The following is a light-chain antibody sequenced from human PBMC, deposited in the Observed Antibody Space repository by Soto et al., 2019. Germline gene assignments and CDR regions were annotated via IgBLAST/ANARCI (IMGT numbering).Light chain of an antibody. J-gene: IGLJ2*01. CDR1: SSDVGDYKY. CDR2: EVS. Sequence: QSALTQPASVSGSPGQSITISCTGTSSDVGDYKYVSWYQQHPDKAPRLMIYEVSSRPSGVSNRFSGSKSGNTASLTISGLQAADEAHYYCSSYASSTAIVFGGGTKLTVL. V-gene: IGLV2-14*01. CDR3: SSYASSTAIV.